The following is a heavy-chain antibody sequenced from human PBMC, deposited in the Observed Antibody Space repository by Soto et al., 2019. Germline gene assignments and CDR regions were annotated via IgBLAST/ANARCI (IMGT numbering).Heavy chain of an antibody. CDR3: ARDKGRSPLDY. CDR2: ISSGSSTI. CDR1: GFTFSSYS. V-gene: IGHV3-48*01. J-gene: IGHJ4*02. D-gene: IGHD2-15*01. Sequence: GGSLRLSCAASGFTFSSYSMNWFRQAPGKGLEWVSYISSGSSTIYYADSVKGRFTISRDDAKNSLYLQMNSLRAEDTAVYYCARDKGRSPLDYWGQGTLVTVSS.